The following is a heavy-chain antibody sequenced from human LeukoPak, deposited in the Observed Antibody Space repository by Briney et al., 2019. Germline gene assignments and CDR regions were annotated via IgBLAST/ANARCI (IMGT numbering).Heavy chain of an antibody. J-gene: IGHJ4*02. D-gene: IGHD5-12*01. Sequence: GRSLRLSCAASGFTFSSYGMHWVRQAPGKGLGWVAVIWYDGSNKYYADSVKGRFTISRDNSKNTLYLQMNSLRAEDTAVYYCARNQDGYNGYFDYWGQGTLVTVSS. V-gene: IGHV3-33*01. CDR2: IWYDGSNK. CDR1: GFTFSSYG. CDR3: ARNQDGYNGYFDY.